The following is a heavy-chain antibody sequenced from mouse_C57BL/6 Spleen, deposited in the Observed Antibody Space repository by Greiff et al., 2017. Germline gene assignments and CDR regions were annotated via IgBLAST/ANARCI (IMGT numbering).Heavy chain of an antibody. CDR1: GYTFTSYW. Sequence: VQLQQPGAELVMPGASVKLSCKASGYTFTSYWMHWVKQRPGQGLEWIGEIDPSDSYTNYNQKFKGKSTLTVDKSSSTAYMQLSSLTSEDSAVYYCARWYYGMMDYWGQGTSVTVSS. J-gene: IGHJ4*01. CDR2: IDPSDSYT. D-gene: IGHD1-1*01. V-gene: IGHV1-69*01. CDR3: ARWYYGMMDY.